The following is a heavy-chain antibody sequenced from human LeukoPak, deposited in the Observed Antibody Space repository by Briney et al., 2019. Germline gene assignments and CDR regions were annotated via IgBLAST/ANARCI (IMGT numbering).Heavy chain of an antibody. J-gene: IGHJ6*03. CDR1: GGTFSSYA. Sequence: ASVKVSCKASGGTFSSYAISWVRQAPGQGLGWMGGIIPIFGTANYAQKFQGRVTITTDESTSTAYMELSSLRSEDTAVYYCAGSGYYGNYYYYYMDVWGKGTTVTVSS. V-gene: IGHV1-69*05. CDR3: AGSGYYGNYYYYYMDV. D-gene: IGHD3-22*01. CDR2: IIPIFGTA.